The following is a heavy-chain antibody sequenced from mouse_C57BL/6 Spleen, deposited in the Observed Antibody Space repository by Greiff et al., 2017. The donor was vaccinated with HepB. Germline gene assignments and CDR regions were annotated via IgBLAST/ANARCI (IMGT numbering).Heavy chain of an antibody. V-gene: IGHV3-6*01. CDR3: ARRYFDV. CDR2: ISYDGSN. J-gene: IGHJ1*03. CDR1: GYSITSGYY. Sequence: ESGPGLVKPSQSLSLTCSVTGYSITSGYYWNWIRQFPGNKLEWMGYISYDGSNNYNPSLKNRISITRDTSKNQFFLKLNSVTTEETATYYCARRYFDVWGTGTTVTVSS.